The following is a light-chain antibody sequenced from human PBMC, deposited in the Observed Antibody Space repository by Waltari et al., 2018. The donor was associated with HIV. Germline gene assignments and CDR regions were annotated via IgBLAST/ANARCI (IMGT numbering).Light chain of an antibody. CDR3: ATWDDSLSGWV. J-gene: IGLJ3*02. CDR2: RNN. V-gene: IGLV1-47*01. CDR1: RSNIGSNH. Sequence: QSVLTQPPSASGTPGQRVTISCSGSRSNIGSNHVYWYQQIPGTAPKPLIYRNNQRPSGVPDRFSGSKSGNSASLAISGLRSEDEADYYCATWDDSLSGWVFGGGTKLTVL.